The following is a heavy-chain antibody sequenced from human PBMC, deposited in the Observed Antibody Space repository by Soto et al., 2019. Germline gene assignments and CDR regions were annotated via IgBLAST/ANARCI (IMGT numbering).Heavy chain of an antibody. CDR1: GFTLSDYY. D-gene: IGHD3-22*01. J-gene: IGHJ4*02. CDR2: ISSSGSTI. Sequence: GGSLRLSCAASGFTLSDYYMSWIRQAPGKGLEWVSYISSSGSTIYYADSVKGRFTISRDNAKNSLYLQMNSLRAEDTAVYYCARDAPYYYDSSAGIDYWGQGTLVTVSS. CDR3: ARDAPYYYDSSAGIDY. V-gene: IGHV3-11*01.